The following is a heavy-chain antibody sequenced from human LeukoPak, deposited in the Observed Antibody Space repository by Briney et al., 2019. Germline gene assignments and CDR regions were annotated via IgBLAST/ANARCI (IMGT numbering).Heavy chain of an antibody. CDR2: ISRDSKRI. CDR1: GFTFSSYS. J-gene: IGHJ4*02. V-gene: IGHV3-48*01. Sequence: PGGSLRLSCAASGFTFSSYSMNWVRQAPGKGLEWVSYISRDSKRIYEADSARGRFTISRDNARNSLFLQMNSLRVEDTAIYYCAREDYYDSNAYQSRGFDYWGQGTLVTVSS. D-gene: IGHD3-22*01. CDR3: AREDYYDSNAYQSRGFDY.